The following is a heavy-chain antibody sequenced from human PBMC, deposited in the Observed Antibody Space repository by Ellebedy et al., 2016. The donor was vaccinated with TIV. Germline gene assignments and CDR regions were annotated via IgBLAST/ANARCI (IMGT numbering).Heavy chain of an antibody. CDR2: IKSETEGGTT. Sequence: PGGSLRLSCSSSGFSFNNGWMNWVRQTHGKRLEWVGRIKSETEGGTTDYAAPVKGRFTISRDDLQNILYLEMNNLTIADTGVYYCSTYTVGDDSWGQGTLVTVSS. D-gene: IGHD5-12*01. CDR3: STYTVGDDS. CDR1: GFSFNNGW. J-gene: IGHJ1*01. V-gene: IGHV3-15*01.